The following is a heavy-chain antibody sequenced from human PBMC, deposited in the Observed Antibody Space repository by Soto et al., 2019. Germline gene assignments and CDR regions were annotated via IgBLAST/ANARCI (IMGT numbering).Heavy chain of an antibody. CDR2: IYHSGST. CDR1: GGSISSSNW. J-gene: IGHJ2*01. Sequence: SETLSLTCAVSGGSISSSNWWSWVRQPPGKGLEWIGEIYHSGSTNYNPSLKSRVTISVDKSKNQFSLKLSSVTAADTAVYYCARGTYDSSGYYRRTRPWYFDLWGRGTLVTVSS. V-gene: IGHV4-4*02. D-gene: IGHD3-22*01. CDR3: ARGTYDSSGYYRRTRPWYFDL.